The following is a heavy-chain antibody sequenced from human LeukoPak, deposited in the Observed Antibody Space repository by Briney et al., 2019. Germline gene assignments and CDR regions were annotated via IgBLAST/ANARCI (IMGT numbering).Heavy chain of an antibody. CDR1: GFTVSSSY. CDR3: ARDLEAANTYYFDY. V-gene: IGHV3-66*01. J-gene: IGHJ4*02. D-gene: IGHD6-13*01. Sequence: PGGSLRLSCAASGFTVSSSYMSWVRQAPGKGLEWVSIISSADTTYYADSVKGRFTISRDNSKNTVYLQVNSLRDEDTVVYYCARDLEAANTYYFDYWGQGTMVTVSS. CDR2: ISSADTT.